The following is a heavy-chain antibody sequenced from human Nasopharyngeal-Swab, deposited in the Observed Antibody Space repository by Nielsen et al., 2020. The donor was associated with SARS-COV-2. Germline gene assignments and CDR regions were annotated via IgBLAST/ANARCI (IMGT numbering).Heavy chain of an antibody. CDR1: GFTFNLYT. J-gene: IGHJ4*02. CDR2: ISSTGDYI. V-gene: IGHV3-21*01. CDR3: TRDTPAMFAY. Sequence: GEYLKISCAAFGFTFNLYTMNWVRQAPGQGLEWVSAISSTGDYIYYAASVKGRLTISRDNAKHSLYLQMNSLRAEDTALYYCTRDTPAMFAYWGQGTLVSVSS.